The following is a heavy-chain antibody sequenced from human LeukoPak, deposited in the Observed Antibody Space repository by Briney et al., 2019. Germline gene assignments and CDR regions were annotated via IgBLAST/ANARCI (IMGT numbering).Heavy chain of an antibody. V-gene: IGHV3-23*01. CDR3: AKKTHSSGWYWGLAC. CDR2: ISGSGGST. D-gene: IGHD6-19*01. J-gene: IGHJ4*02. CDR1: GFTFSSYT. Sequence: SGGSLRLSCAASGFTFSSYTMTWVRQAPGKGLEWVSAISGSGGSTYYADSVKGRFTISRDNSKNTLYLQMNSLRAEDTAVYYCAKKTHSSGWYWGLACWGQGTLVTVST.